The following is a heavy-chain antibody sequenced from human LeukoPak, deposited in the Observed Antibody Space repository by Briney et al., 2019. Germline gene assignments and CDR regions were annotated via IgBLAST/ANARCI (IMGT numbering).Heavy chain of an antibody. D-gene: IGHD2-15*01. CDR1: GYTFTGYY. CDR3: ARPDIVVVVAATRGAFDI. V-gene: IGHV1-2*02. J-gene: IGHJ3*02. Sequence: ASVKVSCKASGYTFTGYYMHWVRQAPGQGLEWMGWINPNSGGTNYAQKFQGRVTMTRDTSISTAYMELSRLRSDDTAVYYCARPDIVVVVAATRGAFDIWGQGTVVTVSS. CDR2: INPNSGGT.